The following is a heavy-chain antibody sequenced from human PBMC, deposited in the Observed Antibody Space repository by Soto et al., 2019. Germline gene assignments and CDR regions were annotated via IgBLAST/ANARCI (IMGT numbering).Heavy chain of an antibody. CDR3: AKDMRIQLWPPKTPFDY. J-gene: IGHJ4*02. V-gene: IGHV3-23*01. D-gene: IGHD5-18*01. CDR2: ISGSGGST. Sequence: GGSLRLSCAASGFTFSSYAMSWVRQAPGKGLEWVSAISGSGGSTYYADSMKGRFTISRDNSKNTLYLQMNSLRAEDTAVYYCAKDMRIQLWPPKTPFDYWGQGTLVTVSS. CDR1: GFTFSSYA.